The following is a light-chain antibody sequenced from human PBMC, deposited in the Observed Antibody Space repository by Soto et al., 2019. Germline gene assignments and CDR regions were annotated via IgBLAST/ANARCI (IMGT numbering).Light chain of an antibody. CDR1: SSDIGGYNY. CDR2: DVS. CDR3: SSYTSSNTVGV. V-gene: IGLV2-14*03. Sequence: QSALTQPASVSESPGQSITISCTGTSSDIGGYNYVSWYQQHPDKAPKLIIFDVSHRPSGISDRFSGSKSGNTASLTISGLQADDEADYYCSSYTSSNTVGVFGGGTKLTVL. J-gene: IGLJ2*01.